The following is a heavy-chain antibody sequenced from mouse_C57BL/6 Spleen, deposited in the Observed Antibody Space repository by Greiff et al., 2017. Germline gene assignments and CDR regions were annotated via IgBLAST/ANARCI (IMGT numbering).Heavy chain of an antibody. Sequence: VQLQQSDAELVKPGASVKISCKVSGYTFTDHTIHWMKQRPEQGLEWIGYIYTRDGSTKYNEKSKGKATLTADKSSSTAYMQLNSLTSEDAAVYFCARDYPYYAMDYWGQGASVTVSS. CDR2: IYTRDGST. J-gene: IGHJ4*01. CDR1: GYTFTDHT. D-gene: IGHD5-5*01. CDR3: ARDYPYYAMDY. V-gene: IGHV1-78*01.